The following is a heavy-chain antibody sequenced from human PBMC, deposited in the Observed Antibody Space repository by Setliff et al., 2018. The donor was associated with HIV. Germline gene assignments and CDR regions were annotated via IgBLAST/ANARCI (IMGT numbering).Heavy chain of an antibody. D-gene: IGHD3-3*01. J-gene: IGHJ3*01. CDR1: RGSISRSSHY. CDR2: LHYSGTT. CDR3: SSVLFHLGWLSTTHDAFDV. Sequence: SETLSLTCNVSRGSISRSSHYWGWIRQSPGKGLEWIGSLHYSGTTYYNPSLKRRVTISVDTSMNQFSLNLTSVTAADTAVYFCSSVLFHLGWLSTTHDAFDVWGPGTLGTVSS. V-gene: IGHV4-39*07.